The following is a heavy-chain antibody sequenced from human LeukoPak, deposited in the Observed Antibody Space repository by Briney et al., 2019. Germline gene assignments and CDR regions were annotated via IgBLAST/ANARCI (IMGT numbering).Heavy chain of an antibody. V-gene: IGHV4-38-2*02. J-gene: IGHJ3*02. D-gene: IGHD3-10*01. CDR1: GYSISSDYY. CDR3: AKSNGYGLVDI. Sequence: PSETLSLTCTVSGYSISSDYYWGWIRQTPGKGLEWIGSVYHSGTTYHNPSLKSRVTMSVDTSRNQFSLKLNSVTAADTAVYYCAKSNGYGLVDIWGQGTMVTVSS. CDR2: VYHSGTT.